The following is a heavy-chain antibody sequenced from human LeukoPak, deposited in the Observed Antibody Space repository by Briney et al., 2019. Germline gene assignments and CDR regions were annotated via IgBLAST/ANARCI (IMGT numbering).Heavy chain of an antibody. D-gene: IGHD6-6*01. Sequence: GESLKISCKGSGYSFTNYWIGWVRQMPGKGLEWMGIIYCGDSDTRYSPSFQGQVTISVDKSISTAYLQWSSLKASDSAMYYCARRWQLAGGYFDYWGQGTLVTVSS. CDR2: IYCGDSDT. CDR3: ARRWQLAGGYFDY. J-gene: IGHJ4*02. V-gene: IGHV5-51*01. CDR1: GYSFTNYW.